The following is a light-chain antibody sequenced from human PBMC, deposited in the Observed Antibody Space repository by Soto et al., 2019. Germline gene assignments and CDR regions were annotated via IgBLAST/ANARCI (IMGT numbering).Light chain of an antibody. V-gene: IGKV3-15*01. CDR2: GAS. J-gene: IGKJ5*01. CDR1: QSVSND. Sequence: EIVMTQSPATLSVSPGERATLYCRASQSVSNDLAWYQQKPGQAPRLLIYGASTRATGIPARFSGSGSGTEFTLTISSLQSEDFAVYYCQQYNNWPPAITFGQGTRLEI. CDR3: QQYNNWPPAIT.